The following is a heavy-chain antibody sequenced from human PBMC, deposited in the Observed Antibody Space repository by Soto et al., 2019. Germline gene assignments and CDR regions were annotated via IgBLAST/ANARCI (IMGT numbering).Heavy chain of an antibody. CDR2: MSYDGSDT. D-gene: IGHD3-10*02. J-gene: IGHJ4*02. CDR3: TIVRVADSALDH. V-gene: IGHV3-30*02. CDR1: GFIFSNNG. Sequence: GGSLRLSCVGSGFIFSNNGMHWVRQTPGKGLEWVAFMSYDGSDTFYADSVKGQFTITRDNSKNTLFLHMSNLRAEDTAMYYCTIVRVADSALDHWGQGTLVTVSS.